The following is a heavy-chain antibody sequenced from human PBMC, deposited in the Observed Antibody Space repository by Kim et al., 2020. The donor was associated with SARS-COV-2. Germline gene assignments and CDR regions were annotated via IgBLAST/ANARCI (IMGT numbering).Heavy chain of an antibody. CDR3: VKDLGQWRFDP. J-gene: IGHJ5*02. Sequence: GGSLRLSCAASGFTFSSYAMTWVRLAPGKGLGWVSTISGSGDNTYYADSVKGRFTISRDNSKNTLYLQMNSLRAEDTAVYYCVKDLGQWRFDPWGQGTLV. CDR1: GFTFSSYA. CDR2: ISGSGDNT. D-gene: IGHD3-16*01. V-gene: IGHV3-23*01.